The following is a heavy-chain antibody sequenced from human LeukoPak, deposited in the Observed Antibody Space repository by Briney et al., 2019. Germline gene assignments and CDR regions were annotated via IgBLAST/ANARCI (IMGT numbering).Heavy chain of an antibody. CDR1: GVSVSTYY. V-gene: IGHV4-59*02. J-gene: IGHJ4*02. Sequence: SETLSLTCTVSGVSVSTYYWSWIRQSPGRGLEWIGYIFSDGTTNYNPSLKSRVTISIDTSKNQFSLKLSSVTAADAAVYYCARGSEWFGKFDFWGLGTLVTVS. D-gene: IGHD3-10*01. CDR2: IFSDGTT. CDR3: ARGSEWFGKFDF.